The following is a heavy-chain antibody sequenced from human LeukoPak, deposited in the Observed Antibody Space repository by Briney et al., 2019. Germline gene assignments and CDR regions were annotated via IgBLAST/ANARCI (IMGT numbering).Heavy chain of an antibody. CDR2: INPNSGGT. J-gene: IGHJ4*02. CDR3: ARAAVPGSTTRFDY. Sequence: ASVKVSCKASGYTFTGYCMHWVQQAPGQGLEWMGWINPNSGGTNYAQKFQGRVTMTRDTSISTAYMELSRLRSDDTAVYYCARAAVPGSTTRFDYWGQGTLVTVSS. CDR1: GYTFTGYC. V-gene: IGHV1-2*02. D-gene: IGHD6-19*01.